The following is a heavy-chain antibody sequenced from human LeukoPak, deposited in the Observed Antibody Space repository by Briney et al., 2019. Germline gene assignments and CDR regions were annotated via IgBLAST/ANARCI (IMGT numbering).Heavy chain of an antibody. CDR3: ARTFFSGSGTSFYYYMDV. CDR2: INPNTGGT. Sequence: ASVKVSCKASGYTFSAYYINWVRQDPGQGLEWMGWINPNTGGTNYAQKFQGRVTMTRDMSISTVYMELSSLRYDDSAVFYCARTFFSGSGTSFYYYMDVWGKGTTVTISS. V-gene: IGHV1-2*02. D-gene: IGHD3-10*01. J-gene: IGHJ6*03. CDR1: GYTFSAYY.